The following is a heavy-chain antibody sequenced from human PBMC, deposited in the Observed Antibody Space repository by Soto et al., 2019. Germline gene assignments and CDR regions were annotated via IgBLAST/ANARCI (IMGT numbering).Heavy chain of an antibody. CDR3: ARCYGGRGEWNYDAFDI. D-gene: IGHD1-7*01. CDR2: IYSGGST. CDR1: GFTVSSNY. J-gene: IGHJ3*02. V-gene: IGHV3-53*01. Sequence: GGSLRLSCAASGFTVSSNYMSWVRQAPGKGLEWVSVIYSGGSTYYADSVKGRFTISRDNSKNTLYLQMNSLRAEDTAVYYCARCYGGRGEWNYDAFDIWGQGTMVTVSS.